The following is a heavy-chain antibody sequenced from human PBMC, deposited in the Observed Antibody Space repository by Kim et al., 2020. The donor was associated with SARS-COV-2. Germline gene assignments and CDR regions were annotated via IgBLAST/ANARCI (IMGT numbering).Heavy chain of an antibody. CDR1: GYTFTGYY. D-gene: IGHD4-17*01. V-gene: IGHV1-2*06. CDR3: ARWDFGYGDYVIDYYYGMDV. CDR2: INPNSGGT. Sequence: ASVKVSCKASGYTFTGYYMHWVRQAPGQGLEWMGRINPNSGGTNYAQKFQGRVTMTRDTSISTAYMELSRLRSDDTAVYYCARWDFGYGDYVIDYYYGMDVWGQGTTVTVSS. J-gene: IGHJ6*02.